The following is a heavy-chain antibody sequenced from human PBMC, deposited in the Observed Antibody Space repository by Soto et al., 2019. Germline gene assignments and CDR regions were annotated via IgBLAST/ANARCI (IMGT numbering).Heavy chain of an antibody. CDR3: ARDAEYVLRFLEWLREPYGMDV. V-gene: IGHV3-33*01. J-gene: IGHJ6*02. Sequence: PGGSLRLSCAASGFTFSSYGMHWVRQAPGKGLEWVAVIWYDGSNKYYADSVKGRFTISRDNSKNTLYLQMNSLRAEDTAVYYCARDAEYVLRFLEWLREPYGMDVWGQGTTVTVSS. CDR1: GFTFSSYG. CDR2: IWYDGSNK. D-gene: IGHD3-3*01.